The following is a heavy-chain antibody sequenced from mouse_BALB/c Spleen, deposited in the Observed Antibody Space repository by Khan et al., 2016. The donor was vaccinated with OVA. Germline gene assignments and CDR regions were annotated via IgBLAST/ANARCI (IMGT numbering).Heavy chain of an antibody. J-gene: IGHJ2*01. V-gene: IGHV1S136*01. CDR2: INPYNGAT. CDR3: ARGNWQSYYFDY. Sequence: VQLKQSGPELVKPGTSVKMSCKASGYRFTSYIIHWVKQRPGQGLEWIGYINPYNGATKYNEKFKGKATLTSDKSSNTAYMELISLTSEDSAVYYCARGNWQSYYFDYWGQGTTLTVSS. D-gene: IGHD4-1*01. CDR1: GYRFTSYI.